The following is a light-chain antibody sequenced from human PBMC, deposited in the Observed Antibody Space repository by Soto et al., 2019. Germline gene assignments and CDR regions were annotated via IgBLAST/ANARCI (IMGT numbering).Light chain of an antibody. Sequence: DIQMTQSPSSLSASVGDRVTITCRTSQTIIKYLNWYQQKPGKAPKFLIYGASTLQTGVPSRFSGVGSGTDFTLTISSLQPEDFATYYGQQTYTTPYTFGQGTKLDIK. J-gene: IGKJ2*01. CDR3: QQTYTTPYT. CDR1: QTIIKY. V-gene: IGKV1-39*01. CDR2: GAS.